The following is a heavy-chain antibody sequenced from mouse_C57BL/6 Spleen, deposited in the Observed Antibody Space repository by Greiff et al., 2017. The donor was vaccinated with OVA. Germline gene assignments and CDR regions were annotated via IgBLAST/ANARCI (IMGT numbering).Heavy chain of an antibody. CDR2: IHPNSGST. J-gene: IGHJ1*03. D-gene: IGHD1-1*01. CDR1: GYTFTSYW. CDR3: ASGRGRDWYFDV. Sequence: VQLQQPGAELVKPGASVKLSCKASGYTFTSYWMHWVKQRPGQGLEWIGMIHPNSGSTNYNEKFKSKATLTVDKSSSTAYMQLSSLTSEDSAVYYCASGRGRDWYFDVWGTGTTVTVSS. V-gene: IGHV1-64*01.